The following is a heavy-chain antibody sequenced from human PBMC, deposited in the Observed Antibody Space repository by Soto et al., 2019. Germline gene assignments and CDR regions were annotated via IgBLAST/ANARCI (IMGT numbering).Heavy chain of an antibody. CDR3: AKDSGRGYNYGQHWFGP. V-gene: IGHV3-30*18. Sequence: GGSLRFSCEASGFTFSSYGMHWVRQAPGKGLEWVALISYDGSNKYYADSVKGRFTISRDNSKITLYLQMNSLRADDTAVYYCAKDSGRGYNYGQHWFGPWGQGTLVTVSS. D-gene: IGHD5-18*01. J-gene: IGHJ5*02. CDR1: GFTFSSYG. CDR2: ISYDGSNK.